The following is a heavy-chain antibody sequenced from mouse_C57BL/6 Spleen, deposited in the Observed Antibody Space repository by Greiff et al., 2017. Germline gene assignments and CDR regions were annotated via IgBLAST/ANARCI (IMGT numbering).Heavy chain of an antibody. Sequence: EVMLVESGGGLVKPGGSLKLSRAASGFTFSSYAMSWVRQTPEKRLEWVATISDGGSYTYYPDNVKGRFTISRDNAKNNLYLQMSHLKSEDTAMYYCARVEDQSYAMDYWGQGTSVTVSS. J-gene: IGHJ4*01. CDR3: ARVEDQSYAMDY. CDR2: ISDGGSYT. CDR1: GFTFSSYA. V-gene: IGHV5-4*03.